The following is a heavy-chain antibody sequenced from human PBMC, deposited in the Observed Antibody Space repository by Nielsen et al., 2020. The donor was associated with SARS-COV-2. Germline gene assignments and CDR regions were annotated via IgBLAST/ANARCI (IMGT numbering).Heavy chain of an antibody. J-gene: IGHJ6*02. V-gene: IGHV3-66*01. D-gene: IGHD2-15*01. Sequence: GGSLRLSCAASGFAVNNYYMTWVRQAPGKGLEWVSVIFGGSDTYYADSVKGRFTISRDNSKNTLHLQMNRLRAQDTAVYFCARGVELPHQPPAMDVWGQGTTVTVSS. CDR1: GFAVNNYY. CDR2: IFGGSDT. CDR3: ARGVELPHQPPAMDV.